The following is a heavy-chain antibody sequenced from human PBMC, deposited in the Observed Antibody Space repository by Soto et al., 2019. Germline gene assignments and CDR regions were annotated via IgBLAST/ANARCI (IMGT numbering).Heavy chain of an antibody. D-gene: IGHD4-17*01. J-gene: IGHJ4*02. CDR2: IYFTGNA. Sequence: SETLSLTCNVSGGSISGYYWAWIRQPPGKGLEWIGYIYFTGNANYSPSLKSRVTMSVDMSTNQFSLNLRSVTAADTAVYYCARDSPVDNGGKSGLDYWGQVTVVIVSS. CDR1: GGSISGYY. V-gene: IGHV4-59*01. CDR3: ARDSPVDNGGKSGLDY.